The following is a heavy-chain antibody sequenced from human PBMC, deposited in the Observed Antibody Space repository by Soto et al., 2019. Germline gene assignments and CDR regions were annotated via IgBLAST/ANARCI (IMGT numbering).Heavy chain of an antibody. CDR1: GYTFTSYA. CDR3: ATPQAYDGCLDS. D-gene: IGHD3-22*01. V-gene: IGHV1-3*01. J-gene: IGHJ4*02. CDR2: INVGNGST. Sequence: ASVKVSCKASGYTFTSYAIHWVRQAPGQRLEWRGWINVGNGSTRYSQKFQGRLTLTRDTPGNTAYLELNSLISEDPAVHYGATPQAYDGCLDSWGQGTLVTGSS.